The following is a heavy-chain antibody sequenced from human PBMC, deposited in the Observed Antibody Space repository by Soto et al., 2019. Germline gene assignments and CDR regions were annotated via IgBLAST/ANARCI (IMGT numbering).Heavy chain of an antibody. V-gene: IGHV4-31*03. D-gene: IGHD4-17*01. Sequence: QVQLQESGPGLVEPSQSLSLTCTVSGGSISSGGYYWSWIRQLPGKGLEWIGYIYYSESTYYNPSLKSRVTISIDTSKNQCSLKLISVTAADTALYYCATDAEKDGLPFDSWGQGTLVTVSS. CDR1: GGSISSGGYY. CDR3: ATDAEKDGLPFDS. J-gene: IGHJ4*02. CDR2: IYYSEST.